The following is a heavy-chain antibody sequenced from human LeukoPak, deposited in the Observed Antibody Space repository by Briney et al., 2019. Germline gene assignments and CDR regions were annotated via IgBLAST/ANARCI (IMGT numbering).Heavy chain of an antibody. V-gene: IGHV3-30*03. CDR1: GFTFSSYG. CDR2: ISYDGSNK. CDR3: ARDVRDYYDNSGYYY. D-gene: IGHD3-22*01. Sequence: GRSLRLSCAASGFTFSSYGMHWVRQAPGKGLEWVAVISYDGSNKYYTDYVKGRFTISRDNAKNSLYLQMNSLRDEDTAVYYCARDVRDYYDNSGYYYWGQGTLVTVSS. J-gene: IGHJ4*02.